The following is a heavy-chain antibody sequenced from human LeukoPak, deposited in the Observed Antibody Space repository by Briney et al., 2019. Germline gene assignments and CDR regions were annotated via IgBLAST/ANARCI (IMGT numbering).Heavy chain of an antibody. CDR3: IRIRTGEHQYGMDV. D-gene: IGHD7-27*01. CDR2: IDTVGNT. CDR1: GFTFCSYD. V-gene: IGHV3-13*01. Sequence: PGGSLRLSCAASGFTFCSYDMHWVRQATGEGLEWVSAIDTVGNTYYADSVKGRFTISRENAWNSLYLQMNSLRDGDTAVCYCIRIRTGEHQYGMDVWGQGTTVTVSS. J-gene: IGHJ6*02.